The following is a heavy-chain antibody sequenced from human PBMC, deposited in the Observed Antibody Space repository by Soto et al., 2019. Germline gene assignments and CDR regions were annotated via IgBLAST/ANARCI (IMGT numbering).Heavy chain of an antibody. D-gene: IGHD3-10*01. J-gene: IGHJ4*02. V-gene: IGHV4-30-2*01. CDR2: IYHSGST. CDR1: GGSISSGGYS. CDR3: ARGSLSGSATYYFDY. Sequence: QLQLQESGSGLVKPSQTLSLTCAVSGGSISSGGYSWSWIRQPPGKGLEWIGEIYHSGSTNYNPSLKSRVTISVDKSKNQFSLKLSSVTAADTAVYYCARGSLSGSATYYFDYWGQGTLVTVSS.